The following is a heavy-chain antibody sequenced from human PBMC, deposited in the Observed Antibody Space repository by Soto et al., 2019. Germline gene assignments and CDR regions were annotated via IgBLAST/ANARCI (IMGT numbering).Heavy chain of an antibody. CDR2: ISGGGGSP. J-gene: IGHJ4*02. CDR1: GFTFNKYA. D-gene: IGHD6-19*01. CDR3: AAGLWQWLVTYFDN. Sequence: GGSLRLSCTASGFTFNKYAMTWVRQAPGKGLEWVSTISGGGGSPYYADSVKGRFTISRDNSKNTLYLQVNSLRADDTAVYYCAAGLWQWLVTYFDNLGQGALVTGSS. V-gene: IGHV3-23*01.